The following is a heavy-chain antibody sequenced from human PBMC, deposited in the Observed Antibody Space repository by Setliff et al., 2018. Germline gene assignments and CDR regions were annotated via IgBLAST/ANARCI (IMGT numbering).Heavy chain of an antibody. Sequence: PSETLSLTCTVSGGSISSGTYCWNWIRQYPGEGLEWIGYICNSGVTNYNPSLKSVVTVSADTSKNQYSLTLRSVTAADTAVYYCARAPRVSGNFGWFDPWGQGTLVTVSS. CDR2: ICNSGVT. CDR1: GGSISSGTYC. V-gene: IGHV4-31*01. J-gene: IGHJ5*02. D-gene: IGHD3-16*01. CDR3: ARAPRVSGNFGWFDP.